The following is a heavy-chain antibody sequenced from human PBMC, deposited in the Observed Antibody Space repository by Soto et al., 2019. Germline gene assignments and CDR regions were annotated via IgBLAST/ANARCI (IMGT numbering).Heavy chain of an antibody. Sequence: SETLSLTCTVSGGSIRDYFWTWIRQPPGKGLEWIGYIYYSGSTNYNPSLKSRVTISVDTSKNQFSLKLSSVTAADTAVYYCARVLKASYYYGSGRSIDYWGQGTLVTVSS. CDR1: GGSIRDYF. CDR3: ARVLKASYYYGSGRSIDY. V-gene: IGHV4-59*12. D-gene: IGHD3-10*01. J-gene: IGHJ4*02. CDR2: IYYSGST.